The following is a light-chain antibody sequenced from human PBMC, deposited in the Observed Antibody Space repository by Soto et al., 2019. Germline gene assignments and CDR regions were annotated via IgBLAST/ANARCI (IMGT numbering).Light chain of an antibody. J-gene: IGLJ1*01. Sequence: QSVLTQPPSVSGAPGQRVTISCTGSSSNTGAGYDVHWYKQFPGTAPKLLIYGNNNRPSGVPDRFSGSKSGTSAPLAITGLQVEDEADYYCQSYDRTLSGFVFGTGTKLTVL. CDR3: QSYDRTLSGFV. CDR1: SSNTGAGYD. CDR2: GNN. V-gene: IGLV1-40*01.